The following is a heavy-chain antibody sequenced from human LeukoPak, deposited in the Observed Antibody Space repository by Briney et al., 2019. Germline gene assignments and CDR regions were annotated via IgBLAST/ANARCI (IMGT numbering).Heavy chain of an antibody. V-gene: IGHV4-34*01. D-gene: IGHD6-13*01. J-gene: IGHJ4*02. CDR1: GGSFSGYY. Sequence: KPSETLSLTCAVYGGSFSGYYWSWIRQPPGKGLEWIGEINHSGSTNYNPSLKSRVTISVDTSKNQFSLKLSSVTAEDTAVYYCAKNPYFTAAGTPGDYWGQGTLVTVSS. CDR2: INHSGST. CDR3: AKNPYFTAAGTPGDY.